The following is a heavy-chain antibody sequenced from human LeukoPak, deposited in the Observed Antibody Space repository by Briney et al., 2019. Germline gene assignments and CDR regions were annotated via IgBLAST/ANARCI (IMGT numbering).Heavy chain of an antibody. D-gene: IGHD3-10*01. V-gene: IGHV4-39*01. Sequence: SETLSLTCTVSGGSLSSSNYYWGWIRQPPGQGLEWIGSIYYSGSTFYNPSLKSRVTISVDTSKNQFSLKMSSVTAADTAVYYCARHWTGLLWFGYWGQGTLVTVSS. CDR3: ARHWTGLLWFGY. CDR2: IYYSGST. CDR1: GGSLSSSNYY. J-gene: IGHJ4*02.